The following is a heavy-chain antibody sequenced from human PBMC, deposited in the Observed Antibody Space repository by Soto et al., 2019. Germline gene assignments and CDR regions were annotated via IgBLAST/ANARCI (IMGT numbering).Heavy chain of an antibody. CDR2: IFYSGTT. CDR1: GDSISSADYY. J-gene: IGHJ6*02. CDR3: ARDLWVEPELYYYGMDV. V-gene: IGHV4-30-4*01. Sequence: SETLSLPCTVSGDSISSADYYWSWICQTPGKGLEWIGPIFYSGTTYYNPSLKSRLTISVDTSKNHCSLRLTSVTAADTAVYYCARDLWVEPELYYYGMDVWGQGTTVT. D-gene: IGHD1-1*01.